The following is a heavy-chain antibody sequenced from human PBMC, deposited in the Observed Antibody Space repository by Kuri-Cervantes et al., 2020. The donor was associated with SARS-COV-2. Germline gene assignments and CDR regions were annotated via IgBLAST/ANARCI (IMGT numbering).Heavy chain of an antibody. Sequence: GGSLRLSCAASGFTFSDYWMHWVRQAPGKGPMWVSRISYDGGRTMYADSVRGRFTISRDNAKNTLFLQMNSLRLEDTAVYYCVRDCTISSRSNAGKYWGQGTLVTVSS. V-gene: IGHV3-74*03. J-gene: IGHJ4*02. CDR1: GFTFSDYW. D-gene: IGHD6-13*01. CDR3: VRDCTISSRSNAGKY. CDR2: ISYDGGRT.